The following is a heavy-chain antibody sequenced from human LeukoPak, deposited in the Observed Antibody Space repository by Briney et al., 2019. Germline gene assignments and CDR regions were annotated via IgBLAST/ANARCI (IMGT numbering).Heavy chain of an antibody. CDR3: ARRYCSGGSCPFDP. CDR2: IYYDGST. Sequence: SETLSLTCTVSGGSISSGSYYWGWIRQPPGKGLEWIGNIYYDGSTYYNPSLKSRVTISVDTSKNQFSLKLNSVTAADTAVYFCARRYCSGGSCPFDPWVQGTLVIVSS. D-gene: IGHD2-15*01. J-gene: IGHJ5*02. V-gene: IGHV4-39*01. CDR1: GGSISSGSYY.